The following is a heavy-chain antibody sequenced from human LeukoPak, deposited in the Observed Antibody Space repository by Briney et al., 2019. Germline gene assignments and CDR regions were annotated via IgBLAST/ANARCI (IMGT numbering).Heavy chain of an antibody. J-gene: IGHJ4*02. D-gene: IGHD5-24*01. CDR1: GGSISSSSYY. CDR2: IYYSGST. CDR3: ARLRLHGYKDY. Sequence: PSETLSLTCTVSGGSISSSSYYRGWIRQPPGKGLEWLESIYYSGSTYYNPSLKSRVTISVDTSKNQFSLKLSSVTAADTAVYYCARLRLHGYKDYWGQGTLVTVSS. V-gene: IGHV4-39*01.